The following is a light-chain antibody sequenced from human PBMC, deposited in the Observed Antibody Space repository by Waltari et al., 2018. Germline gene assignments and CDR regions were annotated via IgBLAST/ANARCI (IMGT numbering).Light chain of an antibody. CDR3: ASYAGSSTLV. CDR1: SSYVGSYNL. V-gene: IGLV2-23*02. CDR2: EVT. Sequence: QSALTQPASVPGSPGQSTIIPCTGTSSYVGSYNLVSWYQHHPGKAPNLLIYEVTKRQARVCKSFAGSKFGNTASLTISGLQTEDEADYYCASYAGSSTLVFGGGTKVTVL. J-gene: IGLJ3*02.